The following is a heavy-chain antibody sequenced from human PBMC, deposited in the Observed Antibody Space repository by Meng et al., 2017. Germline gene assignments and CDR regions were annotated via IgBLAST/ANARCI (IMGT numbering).Heavy chain of an antibody. CDR1: GFTVSSNY. Sequence: EGQLVGTGGGVIQPGGSLRLSGAASGFTVSSNYMSWVRQAPGKGPEWVSVIYSGGSTYSADSVKGRFTISRDNSKNTLYLQMNSLRAEDTAVYYCARDLGYWGQGTLVTVSS. CDR3: ARDLGY. J-gene: IGHJ4*02. D-gene: IGHD3-16*01. CDR2: IYSGGST. V-gene: IGHV3-53*02.